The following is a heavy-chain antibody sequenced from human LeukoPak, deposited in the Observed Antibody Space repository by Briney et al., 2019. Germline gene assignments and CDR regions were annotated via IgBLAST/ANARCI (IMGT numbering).Heavy chain of an antibody. CDR1: GFTFSSYW. Sequence: GGSLRLSCAASGFTFSSYWMHWVRQAPGKGLVWVSRIKSDGSTTTYADSVKGRFTISRDNAKNTLYLQMNSLRAEDAAVYYCARVVDTHFDYWGQGTLVTVSS. CDR2: IKSDGSTT. CDR3: ARVVDTHFDY. D-gene: IGHD5-18*01. J-gene: IGHJ4*02. V-gene: IGHV3-74*01.